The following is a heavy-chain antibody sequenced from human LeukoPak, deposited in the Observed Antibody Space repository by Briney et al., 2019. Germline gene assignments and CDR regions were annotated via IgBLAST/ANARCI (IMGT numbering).Heavy chain of an antibody. V-gene: IGHV4-30-2*01. CDR1: GGSISSGGYS. CDR2: IYHSGST. D-gene: IGHD6-19*01. J-gene: IGHJ3*02. Sequence: KPSQTLSLTCAVSGGSISSGGYSWSWIRQPPGKGLEWIGYIYHSGSTYYNPSLKSRVTISVDRSKNQFSLKLSSVTAADTAVYYCARGPSYSSGWYPSGAFDIWGQGTMVTVSS. CDR3: ARGPSYSSGWYPSGAFDI.